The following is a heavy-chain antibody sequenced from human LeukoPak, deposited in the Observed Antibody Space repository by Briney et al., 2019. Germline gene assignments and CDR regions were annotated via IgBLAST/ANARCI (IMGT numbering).Heavy chain of an antibody. CDR2: IYYSGST. CDR1: GGSISSYY. V-gene: IGHV4-59*01. D-gene: IGHD3-10*01. CDR3: ARARTMVRETLFNPYFDY. J-gene: IGHJ4*02. Sequence: SETLSLTCTVSGGSISSYYWSWIRQPPGKGLEWIGNIYYSGSTNYNPSLKSRVTISVDTSKNQFSLKLSSVTAADTAVYYCARARTMVRETLFNPYFDYWGQGTLVTVSS.